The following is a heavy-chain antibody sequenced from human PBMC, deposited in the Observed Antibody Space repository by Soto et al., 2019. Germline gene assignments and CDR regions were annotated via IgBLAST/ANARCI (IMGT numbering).Heavy chain of an antibody. D-gene: IGHD3-16*01. Sequence: ASVKVSCKASGYTFTSYGISWVRQAPGQGLEWMGWISAYNGNTNYAQKLQGRVTMTTDTSTSTAYMELRSLRSDDTAVYYCARDGRVMLVGYYYYGMDVWGQGTTVTVSS. CDR3: ARDGRVMLVGYYYYGMDV. CDR2: ISAYNGNT. J-gene: IGHJ6*02. CDR1: GYTFTSYG. V-gene: IGHV1-18*01.